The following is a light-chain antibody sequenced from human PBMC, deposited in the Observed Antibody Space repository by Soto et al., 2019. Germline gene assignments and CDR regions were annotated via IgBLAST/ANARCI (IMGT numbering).Light chain of an antibody. CDR2: EVS. V-gene: IGLV2-14*01. CDR3: SSYTSNSTPYV. J-gene: IGLJ1*01. CDR1: SSDVGGYYY. Sequence: SVLIPPAAVSGSPGQSITISCTGTSSDVGGYYYVSWYQHHPGEAPKLIIYEVSNRPSGVSNRFSGSKSGNTASLTISGLQADDEADYYCSSYTSNSTPYVFGIGTKVTVL.